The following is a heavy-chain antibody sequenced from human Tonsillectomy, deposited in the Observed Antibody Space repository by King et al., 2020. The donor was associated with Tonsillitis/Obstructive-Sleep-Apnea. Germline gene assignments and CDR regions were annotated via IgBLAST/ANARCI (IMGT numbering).Heavy chain of an antibody. CDR1: GFTFSSYG. CDR2: IWYDGSNK. J-gene: IGHJ5*02. CDR3: ARVSGYYEGWFDP. V-gene: IGHV3-33*01. D-gene: IGHD3-22*01. Sequence: VQLVESGGGVVRPGRSLRLSCAASGFTFSSYGMHCVRQAPGTGLKWVAVIWYDGSNKYYGDSVKGRFTISRDNSKNTLYLQMNSLRAEDTAVYYCARVSGYYEGWFDPWGQGTLVTVSS.